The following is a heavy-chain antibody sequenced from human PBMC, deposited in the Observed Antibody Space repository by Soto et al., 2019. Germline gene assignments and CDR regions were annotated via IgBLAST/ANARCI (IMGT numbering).Heavy chain of an antibody. V-gene: IGHV3-11*01. Sequence: GGSLRLSCVASGFTFSDYYMSWIRQAPGKGLEWVSYISSSGSTIYYADSVKGRFTISRDNAKNSLYLQMNSLRAEDTAVYYCARDPTELRFLEWLEGTNYYYYMDVWGKGTTVTV. CDR2: ISSSGSTI. CDR1: GFTFSDYY. J-gene: IGHJ6*03. D-gene: IGHD3-3*01. CDR3: ARDPTELRFLEWLEGTNYYYYMDV.